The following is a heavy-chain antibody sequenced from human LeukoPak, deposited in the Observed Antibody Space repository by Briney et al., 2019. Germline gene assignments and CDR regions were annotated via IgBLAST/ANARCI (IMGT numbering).Heavy chain of an antibody. V-gene: IGHV3-21*01. D-gene: IGHD5-12*01. J-gene: IGHJ3*02. CDR2: ISSSSSYI. CDR1: GFTFSSYS. CDR3: VRELMVASDAFDI. Sequence: GGSLRLFCAPSGFTFSSYSMNWVRQAPAKGLEGVSSISSSSSYIYYADSVKGRFTISRDNAKNSLYLQMNSLRAEDTAVYYCVRELMVASDAFDIWGQGTMVTVSS.